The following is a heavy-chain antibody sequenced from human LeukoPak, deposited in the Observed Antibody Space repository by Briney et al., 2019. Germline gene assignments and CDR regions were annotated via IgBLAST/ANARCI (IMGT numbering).Heavy chain of an antibody. V-gene: IGHV4-4*07. CDR2: IHTSGST. D-gene: IGHD6-6*01. CDR1: GGSITSYY. Sequence: PSETLSLTCTVSGGSITSYYWTYIRQPAGKGREWIEGIHTSGSTNYNPSLKSRVTMSVDTSKNQFSLNLSSVTAADTAMYYCAREFSGTSIAARVFDSWGQGTLVTVSS. J-gene: IGHJ4*02. CDR3: AREFSGTSIAARVFDS.